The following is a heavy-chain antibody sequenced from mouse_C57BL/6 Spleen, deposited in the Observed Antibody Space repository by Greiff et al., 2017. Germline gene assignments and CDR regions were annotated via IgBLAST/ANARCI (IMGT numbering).Heavy chain of an antibody. D-gene: IGHD1-1*01. CDR1: GYTFTDYN. Sequence: EVQRVESGPELVKPGASVKMSCKASGYTFTDYNMHWVKQSHGKSLEWIGYINPNNGGTSYNQKFKGKATLTVNKSSSTAYMELRSLTSEDSAVYYCARGYYGSIYFDYWGQGTTLTVSS. CDR3: ARGYYGSIYFDY. CDR2: INPNNGGT. J-gene: IGHJ2*01. V-gene: IGHV1-22*01.